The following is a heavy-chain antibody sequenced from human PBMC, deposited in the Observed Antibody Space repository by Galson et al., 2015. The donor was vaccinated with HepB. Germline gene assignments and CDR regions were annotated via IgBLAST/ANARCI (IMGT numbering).Heavy chain of an antibody. CDR2: INADGSST. V-gene: IGHV3-74*03. Sequence: SLRLSCAASGFTLSGYWMHWVRQAPGKGLEWISRINADGSSTTYADSVKGRFTTSRDNAKNTLLLQINRLRDDDSAVYYCARAGFPGALRYYFPMDVWGQGTAVAVSS. CDR3: ARAGFPGALRYYFPMDV. D-gene: IGHD7-27*01. CDR1: GFTLSGYW. J-gene: IGHJ6*02.